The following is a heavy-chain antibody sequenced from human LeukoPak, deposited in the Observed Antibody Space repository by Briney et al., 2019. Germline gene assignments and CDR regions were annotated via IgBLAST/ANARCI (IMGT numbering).Heavy chain of an antibody. V-gene: IGHV4-59*01. CDR3: ARESGGVDY. D-gene: IGHD1-1*01. J-gene: IGHJ4*02. CDR1: GFSISSYY. CDR2: IYYSGST. Sequence: PSETLSLTCTVSGFSISSYYWSWIRQPPGKGLEWIGYIYYSGSTNYNPSLKSRVTISVNTSKNQFSLKLSSVTAADTAVYYCARESGGVDYWGQGTLVTVSS.